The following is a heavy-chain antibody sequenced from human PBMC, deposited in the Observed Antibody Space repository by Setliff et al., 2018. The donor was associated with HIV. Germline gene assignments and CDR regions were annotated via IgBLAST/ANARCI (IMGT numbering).Heavy chain of an antibody. CDR3: ARFDGSRVPAADYYFDY. D-gene: IGHD2-2*01. Sequence: PSETLSLTCTVSGGSISSSSYYWGWIRQPPGKGLEWIGSIYYSGSTYYNPSLKSRVTLSVDTSKNQFSLKLSPVTAADTAVYYCARFDGSRVPAADYYFDYWGQGTLVTVSS. CDR1: GGSISSSSYY. J-gene: IGHJ4*02. CDR2: IYYSGST. V-gene: IGHV4-39*01.